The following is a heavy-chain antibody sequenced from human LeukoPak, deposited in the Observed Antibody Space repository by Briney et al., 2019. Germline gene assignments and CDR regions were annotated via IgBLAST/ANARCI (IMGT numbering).Heavy chain of an antibody. Sequence: GGSLRLSCAASGFTFSIYWMHWVRQAPGKGLVWVSRISSEGSSTTYADSVKGRFTISRDNAKDTLYLQMNSLRAEDTAVYYCARDDYSTDYWGQGTLVTVSS. D-gene: IGHD4-11*01. CDR2: ISSEGSST. CDR1: GFTFSIYW. J-gene: IGHJ4*02. V-gene: IGHV3-74*01. CDR3: ARDDYSTDY.